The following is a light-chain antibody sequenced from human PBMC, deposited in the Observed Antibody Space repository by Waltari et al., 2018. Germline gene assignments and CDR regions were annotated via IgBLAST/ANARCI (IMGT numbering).Light chain of an antibody. J-gene: IGLJ3*02. CDR1: SSDVGGYNY. CDR2: DVS. V-gene: IGLV2-14*03. CDR3: SSFTRSSTWV. Sequence: QSALTQPASVSGSPGQSITISCTGTSSDVGGYNYVSWYQQHPGKAPKLMSFDVSNRPSGISNRFSGSKSGNTASLTISGLQAEDEADYYCSSFTRSSTWVFGGGTKLTVL.